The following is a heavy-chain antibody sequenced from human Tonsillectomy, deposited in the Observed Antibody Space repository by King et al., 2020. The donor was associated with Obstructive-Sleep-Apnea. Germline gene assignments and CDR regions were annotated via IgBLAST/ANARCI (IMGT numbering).Heavy chain of an antibody. V-gene: IGHV3-30-3*01. J-gene: IGHJ3*01. CDR2: ISYDPSNK. Sequence: VRLVESGGGVVQPGRSLRLSCAASGFSFSSYAMHWVRQAPGKGLEWVAIISYDPSNKYYADSVKARFPISRDNSKGTLYLQMNSLRAEDTAVYYCARASGNNWDDAFDVWGHGTMVTVSS. CDR3: ARASGNNWDDAFDV. CDR1: GFSFSSYA. D-gene: IGHD1-1*01.